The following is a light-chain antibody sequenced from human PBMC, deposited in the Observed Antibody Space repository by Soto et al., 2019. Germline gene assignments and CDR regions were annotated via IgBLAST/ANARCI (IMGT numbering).Light chain of an antibody. CDR3: SSYTSSSTYV. CDR1: SSGVGYYNY. V-gene: IGLV2-14*01. J-gene: IGLJ1*01. Sequence: QSALTQPASVSGSPGQSIAISCTGTSSGVGYYNYVSWYQQHPGKAPNVMIYDVNNRPSGVPDRFSGSKSGNTASLTISGLQAEDEADYYCSSYTSSSTYVFGTGTKVTVL. CDR2: DVN.